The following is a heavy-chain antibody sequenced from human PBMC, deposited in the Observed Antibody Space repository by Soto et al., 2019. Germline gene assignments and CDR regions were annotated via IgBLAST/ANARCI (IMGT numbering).Heavy chain of an antibody. CDR3: AKDLEYCSGGSCYWDY. Sequence: QVQLVEYAGEVVQPGRSLRLSCAGSGFTISSYGMHCVHQAPGKGLEWVAVISYDGSNKYYADSVKGRFTISRDNSKNTLYLHMNSLRAEDTAVYYCAKDLEYCSGGSCYWDYWGQGTLVTVSS. J-gene: IGHJ4*02. CDR1: GFTISSYG. CDR2: ISYDGSNK. V-gene: IGHV3-30*18. D-gene: IGHD2-15*01.